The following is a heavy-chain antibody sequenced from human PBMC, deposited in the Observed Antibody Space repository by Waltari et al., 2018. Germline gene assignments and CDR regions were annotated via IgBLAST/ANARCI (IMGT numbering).Heavy chain of an antibody. D-gene: IGHD6-6*01. V-gene: IGHV3-64*01. CDR1: GFIFSDYS. CDR2: ISNNGDNT. J-gene: IGHJ4*02. CDR3: ATSSIPFY. Sequence: EVQLVESGGGLVQPGGSLRLSCAASGFIFSDYSMHWVRQASGKGLEYVSAISNNGDNTYCANSVKGRFIISRDNSKNTLYLQLGSLRTEDMGVYYCATSSIPFYWGQGVLVTVSS.